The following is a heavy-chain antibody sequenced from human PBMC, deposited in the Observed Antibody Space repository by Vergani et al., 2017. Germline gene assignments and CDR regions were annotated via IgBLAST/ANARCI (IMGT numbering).Heavy chain of an antibody. CDR2: IYYSGST. J-gene: IGHJ4*02. D-gene: IGHD3-16*02. CDR1: GGSISSYY. CDR3: AKDRPMAQITFGGVIVD. Sequence: QVQLQESGPGLVKPSETLSLTCTVSGGSISSYYWSWIRQPPGKGPEWIGYIYYSGSTNYNPSLKSRVTISVDTSKNQFSLKLSSVTAADTAVYYCAKDRPMAQITFGGVIVDWGQGTLVTVSS. V-gene: IGHV4-59*01.